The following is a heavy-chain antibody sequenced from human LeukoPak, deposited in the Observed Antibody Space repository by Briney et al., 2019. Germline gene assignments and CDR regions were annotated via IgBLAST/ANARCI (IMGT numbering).Heavy chain of an antibody. V-gene: IGHV3-33*01. Sequence: GGSLRLSCAASGFTFSSYGMHWVRQAPGKGLEWVAVIWYDGSNKYYADSVKGRFTISRDNSKNTLYLQMNSLRAEDTAVYYCARSPFDYGDYYFDYWGQGTLVTVSS. CDR2: IWYDGSNK. J-gene: IGHJ4*02. CDR3: ARSPFDYGDYYFDY. CDR1: GFTFSSYG. D-gene: IGHD4-17*01.